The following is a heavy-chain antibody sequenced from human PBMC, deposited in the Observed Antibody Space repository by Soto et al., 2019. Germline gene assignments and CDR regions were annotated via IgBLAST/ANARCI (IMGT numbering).Heavy chain of an antibody. D-gene: IGHD5-18*01. V-gene: IGHV3-33*01. CDR3: ARDSSYGKDYFDY. Sequence: GXSLRLSCAASGFTFKSYGMHWADRVPGKGLEWVAVIWYDGSNKYYADSVKGRFTISRDNSKNTLYLQMNSLRAEDTAVYYCARDSSYGKDYFDYWGQGTLVTVSS. CDR2: IWYDGSNK. CDR1: GFTFKSYG. J-gene: IGHJ4*02.